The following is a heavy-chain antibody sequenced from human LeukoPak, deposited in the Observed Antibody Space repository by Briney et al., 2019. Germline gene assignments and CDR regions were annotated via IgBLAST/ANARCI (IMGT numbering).Heavy chain of an antibody. CDR1: GFILSSYW. CDR3: ARDPHWGAGYFDF. J-gene: IGHJ4*02. Sequence: GGSLRLSCAASGFILSSYWMSWVRQAPGKGLEWVANIKQDGSEKYYVDSVKGRFTISVDNAKRSLYLQMNSLKAEDTAVYYCARDPHWGAGYFDFWGQGALVTVSS. D-gene: IGHD1-26*01. CDR2: IKQDGSEK. V-gene: IGHV3-7*01.